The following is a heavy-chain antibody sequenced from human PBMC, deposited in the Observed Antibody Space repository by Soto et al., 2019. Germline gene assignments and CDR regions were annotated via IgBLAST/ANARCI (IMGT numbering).Heavy chain of an antibody. CDR2: IYYSGST. Sequence: LETLSLTCTVSGGSISSYYWSWIRQPPGKGLEWIGYIYYSGSTNYNPSLKSRVTISVDTSKNQFSLKLSSVTAADTAVYYCAREVVVVAATPVRDWFDPWGQGTLVTVSS. D-gene: IGHD2-15*01. V-gene: IGHV4-59*12. CDR3: AREVVVVAATPVRDWFDP. J-gene: IGHJ5*02. CDR1: GGSISSYY.